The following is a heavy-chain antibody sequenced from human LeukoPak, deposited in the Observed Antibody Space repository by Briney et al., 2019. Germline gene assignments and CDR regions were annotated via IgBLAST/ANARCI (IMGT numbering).Heavy chain of an antibody. D-gene: IGHD1-20*01. V-gene: IGHV3-74*01. CDR3: ARVHYYWNPAGLDASDI. Sequence: PGKSLRLSCAAAGFTFSSYWMHWVRQAPGKGLLWVSCINSDGSSTSYADSVKGRFTISRDNAKNTLYLQMNSLRAEDTAVYYCARVHYYWNPAGLDASDIWGQGTMVTVSS. CDR2: INSDGSST. CDR1: GFTFSSYW. J-gene: IGHJ3*02.